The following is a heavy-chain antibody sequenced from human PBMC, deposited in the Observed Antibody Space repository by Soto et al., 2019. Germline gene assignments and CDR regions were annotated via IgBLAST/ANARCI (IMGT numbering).Heavy chain of an antibody. Sequence: SETLSLTCTVSGGSIGGCDGSWMRQPPGKGLEWIGYIYYSGSSNCNPSLKSRVSISVDTSKNQFLLQLSSVTAAGTDVDYGGSQDTAMDYGMHAWGQGTKVTV. CDR1: GGSIGGCD. CDR3: GSQDTAMDYGMHA. J-gene: IGHJ6*02. V-gene: IGHV4-59*01. D-gene: IGHD5-18*01. CDR2: IYYSGSS.